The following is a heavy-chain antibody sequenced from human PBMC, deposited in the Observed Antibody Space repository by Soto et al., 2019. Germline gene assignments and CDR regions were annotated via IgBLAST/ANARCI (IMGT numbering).Heavy chain of an antibody. J-gene: IGHJ5*02. CDR3: ARVRTGSYNWFDP. V-gene: IGHV3-74*01. D-gene: IGHD3-10*01. Sequence: EVQLVESGEGLVQPGGSLRLSCAASGFTFSTYWMHWVRQAPGKGLVWVSRTNSEGSRTTHADSVKGRFTISRDNAKNTLYLQMNSPRAEALAVYYCARVRTGSYNWFDPWGQGTLVTVSS. CDR1: GFTFSTYW. CDR2: TNSEGSRT.